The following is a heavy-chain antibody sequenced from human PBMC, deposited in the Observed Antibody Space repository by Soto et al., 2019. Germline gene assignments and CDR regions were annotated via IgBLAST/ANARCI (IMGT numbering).Heavy chain of an antibody. CDR1: GYTFTSYA. J-gene: IGHJ6*02. CDR2: INAGNGNT. CDR3: ARGGIAVAEDYYYYGMDV. Sequence: ASLKVSCKASGYTFTSYAVHWVRQAPGQRLEWMGWINAGNGNTKYSQKFQGRVTITRDTSASTAYMELSSLRSEDTAVYYCARGGIAVAEDYYYYGMDVWGQGTTVTVSS. D-gene: IGHD6-19*01. V-gene: IGHV1-3*01.